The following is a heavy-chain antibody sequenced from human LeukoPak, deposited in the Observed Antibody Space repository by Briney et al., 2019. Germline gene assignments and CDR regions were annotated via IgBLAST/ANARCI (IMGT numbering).Heavy chain of an antibody. D-gene: IGHD3-22*01. Sequence: GGSLRLSCAASGFTFSDYYMSWIRQAPGKGLEWVSGISWNSGSIGYADSVKGRFTISRDNAKNSLYLQMNSLRAEDTALYYCAKATYYYDSGIDYWGQGTLATVSS. CDR3: AKATYYYDSGIDY. J-gene: IGHJ4*02. V-gene: IGHV3-9*01. CDR2: ISWNSGSI. CDR1: GFTFSDYY.